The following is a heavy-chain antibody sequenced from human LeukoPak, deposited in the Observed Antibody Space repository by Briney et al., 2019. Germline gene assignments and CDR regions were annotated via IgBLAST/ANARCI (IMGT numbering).Heavy chain of an antibody. Sequence: GGSLRLSCTASGFTFGDYAMSWVRQAPGKGLEWVGFIRSKAYGGTTEYAASVKGRFTISRDDSKSIAYLQMNSLKTEDTAVYYCTRGGYIEQCLVDMFYYWGQGTLFTVSS. V-gene: IGHV3-49*04. J-gene: IGHJ4*02. D-gene: IGHD6-19*01. CDR1: GFTFGDYA. CDR2: IRSKAYGGTT. CDR3: TRGGYIEQCLVDMFYY.